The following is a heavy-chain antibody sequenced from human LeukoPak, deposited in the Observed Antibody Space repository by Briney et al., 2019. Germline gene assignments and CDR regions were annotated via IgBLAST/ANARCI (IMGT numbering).Heavy chain of an antibody. V-gene: IGHV3-23*01. D-gene: IGHD3-10*01. CDR1: GFTFSSYA. CDR3: AKSMVRGVIGPSTYFDY. J-gene: IGHJ4*02. Sequence: GGSLRLSCAASGFTFSSYAMSWVRQAPGKGLEWVSAISGSGGSTYYADSVKGRFTISRDNSKNTLYLQMNSLRAEDTAVYYCAKSMVRGVIGPSTYFDYWGQGTLVTVSS. CDR2: ISGSGGST.